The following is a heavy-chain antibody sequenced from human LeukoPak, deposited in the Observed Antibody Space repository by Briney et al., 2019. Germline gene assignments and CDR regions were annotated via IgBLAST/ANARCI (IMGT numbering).Heavy chain of an antibody. CDR3: ASDRVVPAAMNFDP. CDR1: GYTFTGYY. D-gene: IGHD2-2*01. V-gene: IGHV1-2*02. Sequence: ASVKVSCKASGYTFTGYYIHWVRQAPGQGLEWMGWINPNSGGTNYAQKFQGRVTMTRDTSISTAYMELTRLTPDDTAVYYCASDRVVPAAMNFDPWGQGTLVTVSS. J-gene: IGHJ5*02. CDR2: INPNSGGT.